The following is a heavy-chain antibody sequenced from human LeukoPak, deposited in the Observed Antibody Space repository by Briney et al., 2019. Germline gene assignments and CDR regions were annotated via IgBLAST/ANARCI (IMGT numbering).Heavy chain of an antibody. J-gene: IGHJ4*02. V-gene: IGHV4-39*06. CDR3: ARQYCSGGSCYLHY. Sequence: SETLSLTCTVSGGSISSSSYYWGWIRQPPGKGLEWIGSIYYSGSTYYNPSLKSRVTISVDTSKNQFPLKLSSVTAADTAVYYCARQYCSGGSCYLHYWGQGTLVTVSS. CDR2: IYYSGST. CDR1: GGSISSSSYY. D-gene: IGHD2-15*01.